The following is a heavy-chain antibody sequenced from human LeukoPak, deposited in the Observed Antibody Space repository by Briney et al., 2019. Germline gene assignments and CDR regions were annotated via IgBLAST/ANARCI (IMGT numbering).Heavy chain of an antibody. V-gene: IGHV4-34*01. Sequence: PSETLSLTCAVYGVSFSGYYWSWIRQPPGKGLEWIGEINHSGSTNYNPSLKSRVTISVDTSKNQFSLKLSSVTAADTAVYYCARGEDYGMDVWGQGTTVTVSS. CDR2: INHSGST. J-gene: IGHJ6*02. CDR3: ARGEDYGMDV. CDR1: GVSFSGYY.